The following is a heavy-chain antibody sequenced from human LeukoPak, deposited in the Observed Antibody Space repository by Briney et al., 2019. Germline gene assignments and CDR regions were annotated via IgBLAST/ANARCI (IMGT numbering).Heavy chain of an antibody. CDR2: IYYSGST. J-gene: IGHJ6*02. CDR1: GGSIRSSYYY. CDR3: ARLSDYGEYYYYYYGMDV. V-gene: IGHV4-39*01. Sequence: SETLSLTCTVSGGSIRSSYYYWGWIRQPPGKGLEWIGSIYYSGSTYYNPSLKSRVTISVDTSKNQFSLKLSSVTAADTAVYYCARLSDYGEYYYYYYGMDVWGQGTTVTVSS. D-gene: IGHD4-17*01.